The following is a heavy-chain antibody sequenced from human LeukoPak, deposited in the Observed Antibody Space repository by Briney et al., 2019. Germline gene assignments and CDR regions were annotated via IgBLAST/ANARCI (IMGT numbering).Heavy chain of an antibody. CDR2: IWYDGSNK. CDR1: GFIFSNYG. V-gene: IGHV3-33*01. Sequence: LTGGSLRLSCAVSGFIFSNYGMHWVRQAPGKGLEWVAVIWYDGSNKYYADSVKGRFTISRDNSKNTLYLEMKSLRAEDTAVYYCAREDCSGGSCYSDDYWGQGTLVTVSS. D-gene: IGHD2-15*01. CDR3: AREDCSGGSCYSDDY. J-gene: IGHJ4*02.